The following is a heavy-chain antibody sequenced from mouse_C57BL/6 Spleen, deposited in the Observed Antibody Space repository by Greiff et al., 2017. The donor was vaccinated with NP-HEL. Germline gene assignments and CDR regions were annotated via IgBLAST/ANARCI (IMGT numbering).Heavy chain of an antibody. CDR2: IYPGSGST. J-gene: IGHJ1*03. CDR1: GYTFTSYW. D-gene: IGHD1-1*01. Sequence: QVQLKESGAELVKPGASVKMSCKASGYTFTSYWITWVKQRPGQGLEWIGDIYPGSGSTNYNEKFKSKATLTVDTSSSTAYMQLSSLTSEDSAVYYCARERTTDWYFDVWGTGTTVTVSS. V-gene: IGHV1-55*01. CDR3: ARERTTDWYFDV.